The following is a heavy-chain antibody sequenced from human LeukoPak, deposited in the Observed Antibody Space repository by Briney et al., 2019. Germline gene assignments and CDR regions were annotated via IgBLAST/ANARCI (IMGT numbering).Heavy chain of an antibody. V-gene: IGHV4-38-2*02. J-gene: IGHJ5*02. CDR3: ARVRGTTVTTFWFDP. CDR2: FYHSVST. D-gene: IGHD4-11*01. Sequence: PLETMYRTSSVSCGNINRVYYWRWIRKTPGKGLEWIGSFYHSVSTYYNPSLKSRVTISVDPSKNQFSLKLSSVTAADTAVYYCARVRGTTVTTFWFDPWGQGTLVTVSS. CDR1: CGNINRVYY.